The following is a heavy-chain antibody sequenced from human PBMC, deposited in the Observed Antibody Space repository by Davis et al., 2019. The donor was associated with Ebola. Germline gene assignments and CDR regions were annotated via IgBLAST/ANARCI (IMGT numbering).Heavy chain of an antibody. CDR2: TRKKANGYTT. D-gene: IGHD6-19*01. Sequence: GESLKISCAASGFTFSSYGMHWVRQAPGKGLEWVGRTRKKANGYTTEYAASVKDRFTISSDDSKNSLYLQMSSLETEDTAVYYCARGNGYSSGWYYFDYWGQGTLVTVSS. J-gene: IGHJ4*02. V-gene: IGHV3-72*01. CDR1: GFTFSSYG. CDR3: ARGNGYSSGWYYFDY.